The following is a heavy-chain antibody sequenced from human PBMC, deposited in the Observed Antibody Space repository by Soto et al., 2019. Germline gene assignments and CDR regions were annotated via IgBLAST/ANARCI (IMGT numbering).Heavy chain of an antibody. CDR2: ISAYNGNT. J-gene: IGHJ5*02. D-gene: IGHD2-2*01. Sequence: ASVKVSCKASGYTFTSYGIRWVRQAPGQGLEWMGWISAYNGNTNYAQKLQGRVTMTTDTSTSTAYMELRSLRSDDTAVYYCARDVGWCSSTSCQPRAWFDPWGQGTLVTVSS. CDR3: ARDVGWCSSTSCQPRAWFDP. CDR1: GYTFTSYG. V-gene: IGHV1-18*01.